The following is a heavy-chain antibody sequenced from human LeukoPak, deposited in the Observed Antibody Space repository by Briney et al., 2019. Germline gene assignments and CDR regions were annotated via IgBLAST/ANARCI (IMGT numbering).Heavy chain of an antibody. CDR1: GGSIGSSSYY. CDR2: IYYSGST. J-gene: IGHJ3*02. V-gene: IGHV4-39*07. CDR3: ATDLRDYTGENAFDI. Sequence: PSETLSLTCTVSGGSIGSSSYYWGWIRQPPGKGLEWIGSIYYSGSTYYNPSLKSRVTISVDTSKNQFSLKLSSVTAADTAVYYCATDLRDYTGENAFDIWGQGTMVTVSS. D-gene: IGHD3-3*01.